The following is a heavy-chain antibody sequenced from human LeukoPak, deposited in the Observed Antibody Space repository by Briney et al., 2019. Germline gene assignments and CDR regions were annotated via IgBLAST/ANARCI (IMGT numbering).Heavy chain of an antibody. CDR2: INAGNGNT. V-gene: IGHV1-3*01. J-gene: IGHJ4*02. Sequence: ASVKVCCKASGYTFTSYAMHWVRQAPGQRLEWMGWINAGNGNTKYSQKFQGRVTITRDTSASTAYMELSSLRSEDTAVYYCARARSRSGWYYFDYWGQGTLVTVSS. CDR3: ARARSRSGWYYFDY. CDR1: GYTFTSYA. D-gene: IGHD6-19*01.